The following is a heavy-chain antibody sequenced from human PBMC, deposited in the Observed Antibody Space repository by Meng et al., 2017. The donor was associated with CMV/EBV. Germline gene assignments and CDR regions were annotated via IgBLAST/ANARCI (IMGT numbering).Heavy chain of an antibody. CDR1: GFTFSSYW. CDR2: IKQDGSEK. D-gene: IGHD1-26*01. CDR3: ARDRKFRWELLGE. J-gene: IGHJ4*02. V-gene: IGHV3-7*01. Sequence: GGSLRLSCAASGFTFSSYWMSWVRQAPGKGLEWVANIKQDGSEKYYVDSVKGRFTISRDNAKNSLYLQMNSLRAEDTAVYYCARDRKFRWELLGEWGQGTLVTVSS.